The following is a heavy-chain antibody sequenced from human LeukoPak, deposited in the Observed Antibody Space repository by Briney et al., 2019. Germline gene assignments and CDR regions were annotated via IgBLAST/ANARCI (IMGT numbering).Heavy chain of an antibody. Sequence: ASVKVSCKASGYTFTSYAMHWVRQAPGQRLEWMGGIIPIFGTANYAQKFQGRVTITADESTSTAYMELSSPRSEDTAVYYCARDPQPIVVVPAAPAYYYMDVWGKGTTVTVSS. D-gene: IGHD2-2*01. V-gene: IGHV1-69*13. CDR3: ARDPQPIVVVPAAPAYYYMDV. CDR2: IIPIFGTA. CDR1: GYTFTSYA. J-gene: IGHJ6*03.